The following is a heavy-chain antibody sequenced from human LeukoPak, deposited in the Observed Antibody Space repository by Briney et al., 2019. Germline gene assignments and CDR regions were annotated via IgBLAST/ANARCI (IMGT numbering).Heavy chain of an antibody. D-gene: IGHD2-8*01. Sequence: SVKVSCKASGGTFSSYAISWVRQAPGQGLEWMGGIIPIFGTANSAQKFQDRLTITTHESTRTAYMELSSLRSEDTAVYYCARDLFTNGVSFWGQGTLVTVSS. CDR2: IIPIFGTA. V-gene: IGHV1-69*05. J-gene: IGHJ4*02. CDR1: GGTFSSYA. CDR3: ARDLFTNGVSF.